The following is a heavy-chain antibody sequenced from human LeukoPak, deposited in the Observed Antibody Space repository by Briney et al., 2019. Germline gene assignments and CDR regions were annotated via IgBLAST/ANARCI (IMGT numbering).Heavy chain of an antibody. CDR3: ARGARFCSSTSCYRTYYMDV. CDR2: INHSGST. Sequence: PSETLSLTCAVYGGSVSGYYWGWVRQTPGEGLEWIGEINHSGSTNYNASLKSRVTISVDTSQNQFSLKLTSVTAADTAVYYCARGARFCSSTSCYRTYYMDVWGKGTTVTVSS. J-gene: IGHJ6*03. CDR1: GGSVSGYY. V-gene: IGHV4-34*01. D-gene: IGHD2-2*01.